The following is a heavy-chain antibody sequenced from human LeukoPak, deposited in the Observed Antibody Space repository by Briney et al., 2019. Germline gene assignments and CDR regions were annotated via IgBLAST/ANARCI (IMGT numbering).Heavy chain of an antibody. CDR3: ARVSGPGLDEYFHL. V-gene: IGHV3-74*01. D-gene: IGHD3-10*01. CDR2: INPDGTDT. Sequence: GGSLRLSCAASGFTLSGAWMHWVRQAPGKGLVWVSRINPDGTDTRYADSVKGRFTISRDDAKNTLYLHMNSLRAEDTAVYYCARVSGPGLDEYFHLWGLGTLVTVSS. CDR1: GFTLSGAW. J-gene: IGHJ1*01.